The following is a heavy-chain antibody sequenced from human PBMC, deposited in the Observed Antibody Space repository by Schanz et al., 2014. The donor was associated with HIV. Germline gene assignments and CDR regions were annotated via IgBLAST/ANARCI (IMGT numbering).Heavy chain of an antibody. D-gene: IGHD2-21*01. CDR2: ISGYNGNT. CDR1: GYTFINYG. Sequence: QVQLLQPGAELKKPGASVKVSCKASGYTFINYGISWVRQAPGQGLEWMGWISGYNGNTNYAQKIQGRVTMTRDTSTTTAYMELRRLRPDDTAIYYCARDGEPYGIDVWGQGTPVTVSS. V-gene: IGHV1-18*01. J-gene: IGHJ6*02. CDR3: ARDGEPYGIDV.